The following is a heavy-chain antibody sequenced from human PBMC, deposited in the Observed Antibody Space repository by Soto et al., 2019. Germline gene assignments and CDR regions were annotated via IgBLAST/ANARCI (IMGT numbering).Heavy chain of an antibody. D-gene: IGHD6-13*01. CDR1: GFTFSSYG. J-gene: IGHJ4*02. CDR2: ISYDGSNK. V-gene: IGHV3-30*18. CDR3: AKDLCIAAAGTFDY. Sequence: QVQLVESGGGVVQPGRSLRLSCAASGFTFSSYGMHWVRQAPGKGLEWVAVISYDGSNKYYADSVKGRFTISRDNSKNTLYLQMNSLRAEDTAVYYCAKDLCIAAAGTFDYWGQGTLVTVSS.